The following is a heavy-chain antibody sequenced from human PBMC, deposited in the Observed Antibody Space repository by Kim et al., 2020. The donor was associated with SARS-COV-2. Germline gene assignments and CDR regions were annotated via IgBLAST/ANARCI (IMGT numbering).Heavy chain of an antibody. CDR3: ARLLSWEPQHAIGY. CDR2: ISSAGTAT. J-gene: IGHJ4*02. V-gene: IGHV3-11*01. D-gene: IGHD1-26*01. CDR1: GFTFRDYY. Sequence: GGSLRLSCVASGFTFRDYYLSWMRQAPGKGLEWVSYISSAGTATFYADSVRGRFTISRDNVKNSLFLEMSSLRADDTAVYFCARLLSWEPQHAIGYWGQG.